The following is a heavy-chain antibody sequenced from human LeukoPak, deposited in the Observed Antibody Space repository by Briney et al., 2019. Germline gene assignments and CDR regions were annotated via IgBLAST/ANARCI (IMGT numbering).Heavy chain of an antibody. Sequence: SEILSLTCTVSGGSISSSSYYWGWIRQPPGKGLEWIGSIYYSGSTYYNPSLKSRVTISVDTSKNQFSLKLSSVTAADTAVYYCARDQGYSYGYVHFDYWGQGTLVTVSS. CDR3: ARDQGYSYGYVHFDY. V-gene: IGHV4-39*02. CDR1: GGSISSSSYY. D-gene: IGHD5-18*01. CDR2: IYYSGST. J-gene: IGHJ4*02.